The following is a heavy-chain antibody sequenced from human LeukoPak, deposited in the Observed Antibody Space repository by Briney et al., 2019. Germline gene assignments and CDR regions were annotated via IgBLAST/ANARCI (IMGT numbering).Heavy chain of an antibody. V-gene: IGHV1-3*01. CDR2: INAGNGNT. Sequence: ASLKLSCKVSGYTFTSYSMRWVRQPPGQRLEWMGWINAGNGNTKYSQKFQGRVTITRDTSASTAYMELSSLSSEDTAVYYCARDGSSGYSSSWTADYWGQGTLVTVSS. J-gene: IGHJ4*02. CDR1: GYTFTSYS. CDR3: ARDGSSGYSSSWTADY. D-gene: IGHD6-13*01.